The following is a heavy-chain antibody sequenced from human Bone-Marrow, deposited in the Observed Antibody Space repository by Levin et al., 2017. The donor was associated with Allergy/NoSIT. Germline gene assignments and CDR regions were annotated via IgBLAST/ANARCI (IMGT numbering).Heavy chain of an antibody. CDR2: IYSTGDT. J-gene: IGHJ4*02. CDR3: ASMTTVTKTYYFDY. CDR1: GYSVNSAYS. V-gene: IGHV4-38-2*02. Sequence: SQTLSLTCTVSGYSVNSAYSWGWVRQPPGRGLEWIGNIYSTGDTYYRPSLKSRVTISIRTSKNQFSLKLTSVTAADTAVYYCASMTTVTKTYYFDYWGQGTLVTVSS. D-gene: IGHD4-17*01.